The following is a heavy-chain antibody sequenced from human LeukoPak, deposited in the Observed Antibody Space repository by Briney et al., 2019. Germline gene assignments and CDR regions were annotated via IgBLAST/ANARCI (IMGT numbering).Heavy chain of an antibody. Sequence: GGSLRLSCAASGFTFSSYWMSWVRQAPGKGLEWVANIKQDGSEKYYVDSVKGRFTISRDNAKNSLYLQMNSLRAGDTAVYYCARVLGEYGDYYDYWGQGTLVTVSS. V-gene: IGHV3-7*03. CDR3: ARVLGEYGDYYDY. CDR1: GFTFSSYW. D-gene: IGHD3-16*01. J-gene: IGHJ4*02. CDR2: IKQDGSEK.